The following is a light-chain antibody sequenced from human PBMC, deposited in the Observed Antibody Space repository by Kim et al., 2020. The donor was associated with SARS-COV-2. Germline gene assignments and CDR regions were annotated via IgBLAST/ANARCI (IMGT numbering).Light chain of an antibody. CDR2: QDS. Sequence: VSPGQTASITCSGDKLGDKYACWYQQKPGQSPVLVIYQDSKRPSGIPARFSGSNSGNTATLTISGTQAMDEADYYYQAWDSSTVVFGGGTQLTVL. CDR3: QAWDSSTVV. V-gene: IGLV3-1*01. CDR1: KLGDKY. J-gene: IGLJ2*01.